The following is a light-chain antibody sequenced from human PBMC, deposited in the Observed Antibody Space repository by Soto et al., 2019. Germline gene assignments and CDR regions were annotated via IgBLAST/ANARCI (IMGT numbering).Light chain of an antibody. CDR1: QSVRRY. CDR2: DAS. V-gene: IGKV3-20*01. J-gene: IGKJ1*01. Sequence: EIVLTQSPGTLSLSPGETLSLSCRSSQSVRRYLAWYQHKPGQAPRLLIYDASNRATGIPDRFSGSGSGTDFTLTITRLEPEDFAVYYCQQYDSSPRTFGQGTKVEIK. CDR3: QQYDSSPRT.